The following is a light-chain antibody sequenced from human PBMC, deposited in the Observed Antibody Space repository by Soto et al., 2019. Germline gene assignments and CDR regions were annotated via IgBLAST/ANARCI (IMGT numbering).Light chain of an antibody. V-gene: IGKV1-5*03. CDR3: QQYNSWT. CDR1: QSISAW. Sequence: DIQMTQSPSTLSASVGYRFTITCRASQSISAWLAWYQQKPVKAPKLLIYKATSLESGVPLRSSGSGSGTEFTLTINSLQPDDSATYYCQQYNSWTFGQGTTGDIK. J-gene: IGKJ1*01. CDR2: KAT.